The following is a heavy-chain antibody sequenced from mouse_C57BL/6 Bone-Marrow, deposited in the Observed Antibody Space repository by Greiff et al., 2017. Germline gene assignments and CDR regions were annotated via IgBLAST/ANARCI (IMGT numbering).Heavy chain of an antibody. CDR2: INPNNGGT. CDR1: GYTFTDYN. J-gene: IGHJ4*01. V-gene: IGHV1-22*01. CDR3: ARKESRDYYAMDY. Sequence: VQLQQSGPELVKPGASVKMSCKASGYTFTDYNMHWVKQSHGKSLEWIGYINPNNGGTSYNQKFKGKATLTVNKSSSTAYMELRSLTSEDSAVYYCARKESRDYYAMDYWGQGTSVTVSS.